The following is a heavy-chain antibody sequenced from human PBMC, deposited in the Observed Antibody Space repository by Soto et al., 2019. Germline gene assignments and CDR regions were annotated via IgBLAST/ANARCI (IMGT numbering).Heavy chain of an antibody. CDR2: IVVGSGST. J-gene: IGHJ4*02. V-gene: IGHV1-58*01. D-gene: IGHD5-12*01. Sequence: SVKVSCKASGLTFSTSAVQWVRQARGQRLEWIGWIVVGSGSTQYAQKFQERVSITRDMSTTTAYLELSSLRSEDTAVYYCAAPPNRDAYNYGYWGQGTLVTVSS. CDR3: AAPPNRDAYNYGY. CDR1: GLTFSTSA.